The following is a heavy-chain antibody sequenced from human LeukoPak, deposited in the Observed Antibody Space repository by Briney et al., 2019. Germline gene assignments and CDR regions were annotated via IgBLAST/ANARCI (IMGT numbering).Heavy chain of an antibody. Sequence: SETLSLTCTVSGGSISSGDFYWSWIRQPPGKGLEWIGYIYYSGSTDYNPSLKSRVTISVDTSKNQFSLKLSSVTAADTAVYHCARATDYYDSSGYAMGAFDYWGQGTLVTVSS. V-gene: IGHV4-30-4*01. CDR1: GGSISSGDFY. CDR3: ARATDYYDSSGYAMGAFDY. J-gene: IGHJ4*02. D-gene: IGHD3-22*01. CDR2: IYYSGST.